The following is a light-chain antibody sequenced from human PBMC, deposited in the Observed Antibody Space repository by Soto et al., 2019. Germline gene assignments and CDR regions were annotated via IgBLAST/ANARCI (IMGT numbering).Light chain of an antibody. J-gene: IGKJ4*01. V-gene: IGKV1-16*01. CDR2: AAT. CDR1: QNINTY. CDR3: QQYERYPPS. Sequence: DLQMTQSPSSLSASVGDRVTIGCRASQNINTYLAWFQQKPGKAPKSLIYAATNLQGGVPSRFSGTGSGTEFSLTISSLQPEDVATYYCQQYERYPPSFGGRTKLDI.